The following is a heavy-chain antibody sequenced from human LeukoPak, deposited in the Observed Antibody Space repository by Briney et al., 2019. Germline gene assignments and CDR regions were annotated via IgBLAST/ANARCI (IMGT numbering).Heavy chain of an antibody. D-gene: IGHD2-2*01. CDR3: ARLGLEVVPAAIDY. CDR1: GGSISSSSYY. V-gene: IGHV4-39*01. J-gene: IGHJ4*02. CDR2: IYYSGST. Sequence: SETLSLXCTVSGGSISSSSYYWGWIRQPPGKGLEWIGSIYYSGSTYYNPSLKSRVTISVDTSKNQFSLKLSSVTAADTAVYYCARLGLEVVPAAIDYWGQGTLVTVSS.